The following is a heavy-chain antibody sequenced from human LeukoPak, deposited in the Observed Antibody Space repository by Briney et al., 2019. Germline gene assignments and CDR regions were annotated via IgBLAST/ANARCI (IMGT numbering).Heavy chain of an antibody. Sequence: GGSLRLSCAASGFTFSDYYMSWIRQAPGKGLEWVSYISSSGSTIYYADSVKGRFTISRDNAKNSLYLQMNSLRAEDTAVYYCARGSSAPFPSTNDCWGQGTLVTVSS. V-gene: IGHV3-11*01. D-gene: IGHD1/OR15-1a*01. J-gene: IGHJ4*02. CDR3: ARGSSAPFPSTNDC. CDR2: ISSSGSTI. CDR1: GFTFSDYY.